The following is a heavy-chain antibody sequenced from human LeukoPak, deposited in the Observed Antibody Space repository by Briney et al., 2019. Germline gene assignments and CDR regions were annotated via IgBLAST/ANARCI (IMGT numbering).Heavy chain of an antibody. V-gene: IGHV3-21*01. CDR3: ARVGAAAADY. D-gene: IGHD6-13*01. Sequence: GGSLRLSCAVSGFTFSSYSMNWVRQAPGKGLEWVSSISSSSYIYYADSVKGRFTISRDNAKNSLYLQMNSLRAEDTAVYYCARVGAAAADYWGQGTLVTVSS. J-gene: IGHJ4*02. CDR1: GFTFSSYS. CDR2: ISSSSYI.